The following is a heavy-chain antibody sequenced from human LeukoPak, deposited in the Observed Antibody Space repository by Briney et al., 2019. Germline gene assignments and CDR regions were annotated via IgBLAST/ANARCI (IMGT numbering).Heavy chain of an antibody. V-gene: IGHV3-21*01. CDR2: ISSSSSYI. Sequence: GGSLRLSCVASGFTFSSYAMNWVRQAPGKGLEWVSSISSSSSYIYYADSVKGRFTISRDNAKNSLYLQMNSLRAEDTAVYYCARSYYDILTGFSFDPWGQGTLVTVSS. CDR3: ARSYYDILTGFSFDP. D-gene: IGHD3-9*01. J-gene: IGHJ5*02. CDR1: GFTFSSYA.